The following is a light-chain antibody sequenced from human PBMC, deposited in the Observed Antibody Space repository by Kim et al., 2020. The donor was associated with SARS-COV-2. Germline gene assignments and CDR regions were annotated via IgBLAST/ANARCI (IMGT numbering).Light chain of an antibody. J-gene: IGKJ1*01. Sequence: ENVLTQSPATLFLSPGERATLSCRTSQSVSIYVAWYQQKPGQPPRLLIYDASNRATGIPARFSGSGSGTDFTLTISSLEPEDFAVYYCQQRSNWRWTFGQGTKVEIK. CDR1: QSVSIY. CDR2: DAS. V-gene: IGKV3-11*01. CDR3: QQRSNWRWT.